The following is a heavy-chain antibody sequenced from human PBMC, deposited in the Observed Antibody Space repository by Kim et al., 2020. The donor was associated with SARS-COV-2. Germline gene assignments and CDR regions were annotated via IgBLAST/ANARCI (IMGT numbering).Heavy chain of an antibody. J-gene: IGHJ4*02. D-gene: IGHD4-17*01. CDR1: GGSISSYY. Sequence: SETLSLTCTVSGGSISSYYWSWIRQPAGKGLEWIGRIYTSGSTNYNPSLKSRVTMSVDTSKNQFSLKLSSVTAADTAVYYCARDWRNYGDRRYYFDYWGQGTLVTVSS. V-gene: IGHV4-4*07. CDR2: IYTSGST. CDR3: ARDWRNYGDRRYYFDY.